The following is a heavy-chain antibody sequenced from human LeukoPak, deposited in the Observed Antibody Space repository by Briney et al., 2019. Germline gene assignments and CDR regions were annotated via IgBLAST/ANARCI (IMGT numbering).Heavy chain of an antibody. CDR2: IIPIFGTA. Sequence: ASVKVSCKASGGTFSSYAISWVRQAPGQGLEWMGGIIPIFGTANYAQKFQGRVTITTDESTSTAYMELSSLRSEDTAVYYCARDYYHDSSGYYFWFDPWGQGTLVTVSS. CDR1: GGTFSSYA. CDR3: ARDYYHDSSGYYFWFDP. V-gene: IGHV1-69*05. D-gene: IGHD3-22*01. J-gene: IGHJ5*02.